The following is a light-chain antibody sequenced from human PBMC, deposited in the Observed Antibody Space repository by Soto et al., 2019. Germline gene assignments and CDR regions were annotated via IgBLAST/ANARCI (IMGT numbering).Light chain of an antibody. J-gene: IGKJ5*01. CDR1: QSISSW. CDR3: QQYNSYSGIT. CDR2: KAS. Sequence: DIQMTQSPSTLSASVEDRVTITCRASQSISSWLAWYQQKPGKAPKLLIYKASSLESGVPSRFSGSGSGTEFTLTISSLQPDDFATYYCQQYNSYSGITFGQGTRLEIK. V-gene: IGKV1-5*03.